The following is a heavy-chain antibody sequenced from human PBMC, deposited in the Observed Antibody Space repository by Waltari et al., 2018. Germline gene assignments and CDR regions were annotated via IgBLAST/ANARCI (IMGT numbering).Heavy chain of an antibody. J-gene: IGHJ6*03. CDR2: IYTSGST. V-gene: IGHV4-4*07. D-gene: IGHD2-2*01. Sequence: QVQLQESGPGLVKPSETLSLTCTVSGGSISSYYWSWIRQPAGKGLEWIGRIYTSGSTNYNPSLKSRVTMSVDTSKNQFSLKLSSVTAADTAVYYCARGAYCSSTGCSHTPHDMDVWGKGTTVTISS. CDR1: GGSISSYY. CDR3: ARGAYCSSTGCSHTPHDMDV.